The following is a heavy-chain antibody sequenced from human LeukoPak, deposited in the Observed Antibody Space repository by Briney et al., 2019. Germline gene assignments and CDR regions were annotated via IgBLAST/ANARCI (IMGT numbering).Heavy chain of an antibody. Sequence: ASVKVSCKASGGTFSSYAISWVRQAPGQGLEWMGGIIPIFGTANYAQKFQGRVTITADESTSTAYMELGSLRSEDTAVYYCGIAVAGFDAFDIWGQGTMVTVSS. D-gene: IGHD6-19*01. CDR3: GIAVAGFDAFDI. V-gene: IGHV1-69*01. CDR1: GGTFSSYA. CDR2: IIPIFGTA. J-gene: IGHJ3*02.